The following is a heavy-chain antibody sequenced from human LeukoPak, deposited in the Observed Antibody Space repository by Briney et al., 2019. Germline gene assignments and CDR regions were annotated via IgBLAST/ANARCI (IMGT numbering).Heavy chain of an antibody. CDR1: GVSFSGYY. Sequence: SETLSLTCAVYGVSFSGYYWSWIRQPPGKGLEWIGEINHSGSTNYNPSLKSRVTISVDTSKNQFSLKLSSVTAADTAVYYCARSNSSLFDYWGQGTLVTVSS. V-gene: IGHV4-34*01. CDR2: INHSGST. J-gene: IGHJ4*02. D-gene: IGHD2-2*01. CDR3: ARSNSSLFDY.